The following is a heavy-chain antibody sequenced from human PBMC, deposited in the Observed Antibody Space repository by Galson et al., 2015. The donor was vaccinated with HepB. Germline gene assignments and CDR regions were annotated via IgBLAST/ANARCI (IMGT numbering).Heavy chain of an antibody. V-gene: IGHV5-10-1*01. CDR3: ARRRMGSTPGPVYFFGMAV. D-gene: IGHD6-13*01. CDR2: IDPSDSYT. J-gene: IGHJ6*02. CDR1: GYSFTSYW. Sequence: QSGAEVKKPGESLRISCKGSGYSFTSYWISWVRQMPGKGLEWMGRIDPSDSYTNYSPSFQGHVTISADKSISTAYLQWSSLKASGTAVYYCARRRMGSTPGPVYFFGMAVSGQASPVAVSS.